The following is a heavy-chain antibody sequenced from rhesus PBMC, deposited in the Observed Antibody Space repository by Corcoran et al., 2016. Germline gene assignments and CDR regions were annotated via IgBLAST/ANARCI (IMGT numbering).Heavy chain of an antibody. CDR1: GGSISSNH. V-gene: IGHV4-160*01. J-gene: IGHJ6*01. Sequence: QVQLQESGPGLVKPSATLSLPCAVSGGSISSNHWSWIRQPPDQGLEWIGYSYGSSGSTYYNPSLKSRVTISTDTSKNQFSLKLSSVTAADTAVYYCAREGRLGGLDSWGQGGVVTFSS. CDR3: AREGRLGGLDS. CDR2: SYGSSGST. D-gene: IGHD6-31*01.